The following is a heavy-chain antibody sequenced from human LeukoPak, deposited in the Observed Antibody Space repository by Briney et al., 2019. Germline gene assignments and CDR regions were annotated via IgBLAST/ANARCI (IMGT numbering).Heavy chain of an antibody. Sequence: SETLSLTRSVSVGSISSSYWSWTRPAPGKGRGWIRYIFSTGSNEYSPNRKSRVTISEDTYKNQFSLRVNSVTAADTDVYYCARAIYSRAWYASDIWGQGTVVTVSA. J-gene: IGHJ3*02. D-gene: IGHD6-19*01. CDR1: VGSISSSY. V-gene: IGHV4-59*01. CDR2: IFSTGSN. CDR3: ARAIYSRAWYASDI.